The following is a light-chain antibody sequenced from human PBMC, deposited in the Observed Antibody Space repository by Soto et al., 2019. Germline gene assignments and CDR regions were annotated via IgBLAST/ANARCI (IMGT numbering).Light chain of an antibody. J-gene: IGLJ1*01. Sequence: ALTQPASVSGSPGQSITISCSGSSSDVGGYVYVSWYQQHPGKAPKLMIYEVSNRPSGISNRFSGSKSGNTASLTISGLQTEDEADYYCSSYTTSNYVFGTGTKGTVL. CDR3: SSYTTSNYV. CDR1: SSDVGGYVY. V-gene: IGLV2-14*01. CDR2: EVS.